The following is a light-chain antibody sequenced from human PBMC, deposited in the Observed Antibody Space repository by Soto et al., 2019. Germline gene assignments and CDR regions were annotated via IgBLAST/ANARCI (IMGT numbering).Light chain of an antibody. V-gene: IGLV2-23*01. CDR3: LSYAGSNTLL. Sequence: QSALTQPASVSGSPGQSITISCTGTSSDIGGSILVSWYQQEPGKAPKLMIYEGSKRPSGVSNRFSGSKSGNTASLTISGLQADDEAIYYCLSYAGSNTLLFGGGTKVTVL. J-gene: IGLJ2*01. CDR1: SSDIGGSIL. CDR2: EGS.